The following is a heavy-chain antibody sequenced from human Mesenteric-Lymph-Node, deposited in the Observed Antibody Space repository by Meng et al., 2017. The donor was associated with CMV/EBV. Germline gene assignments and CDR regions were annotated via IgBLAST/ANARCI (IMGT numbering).Heavy chain of an antibody. CDR2: VYYSGTT. CDR1: GGSISRTTYY. V-gene: IGHV4-39*07. CDR3: AKFDGPYPDFWSGDYSTHYYGVDV. D-gene: IGHD3-3*01. Sequence: SETLSPTCSVAGGSISRTTYYCCTRLPPGRGLEWIATVYYSGTTYYDPSLKSRVTISIDTSQHPLSLRLSSVTAADTAVYYCAKFDGPYPDFWSGDYSTHYYGVDVWGQGTTVTVSS. J-gene: IGHJ6*02.